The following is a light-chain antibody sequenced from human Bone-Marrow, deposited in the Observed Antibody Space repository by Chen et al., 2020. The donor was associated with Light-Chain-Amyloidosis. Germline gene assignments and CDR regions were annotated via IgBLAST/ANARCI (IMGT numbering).Light chain of an antibody. CDR3: AAGDDGLNGVL. Sequence: QSVLTQPPSASAPPGQMVSIPSSRSSSSIGTNTGHWYQQFPGTSPKLLIYFNSQRPSGVPDRFSGSKSGTSASLAISGLQSDDEADYVCAAGDDGLNGVLFGGWTKLTVL. J-gene: IGLJ2*01. V-gene: IGLV1-44*01. CDR1: SSSIGTNT. CDR2: FNS.